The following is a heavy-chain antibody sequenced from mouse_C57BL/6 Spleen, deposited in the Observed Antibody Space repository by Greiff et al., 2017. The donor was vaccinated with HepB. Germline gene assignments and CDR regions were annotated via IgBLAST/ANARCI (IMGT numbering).Heavy chain of an antibody. V-gene: IGHV1-59*01. J-gene: IGHJ4*01. CDR2: IDPSDSYT. Sequence: QVQLQQPGAELVRPGTSVKLSCKASGYTFTSYWMHWVKQRPGQGLEWIGVIDPSDSYTNYNQKFKGKATLTVDTSSSTAYIQLSSLTSEDSAVYYCSWPSAVVKAMDYWGQGTSVTVSS. CDR1: GYTFTSYW. CDR3: SWPSAVVKAMDY. D-gene: IGHD1-1*01.